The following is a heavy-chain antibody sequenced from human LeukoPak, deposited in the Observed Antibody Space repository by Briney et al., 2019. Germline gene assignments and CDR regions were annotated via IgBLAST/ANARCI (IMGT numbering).Heavy chain of an antibody. CDR2: ISSSGSTI. Sequence: PGGFLGLSCAASGFTFSDYYMSWIRQAPGKGLEWVSYISSSGSTIYYADSVKGRFTISRDNAKNSLYLQMNSLRAEDTAVYYCARARPPGAPYYFDYWGQGTLVTVSS. D-gene: IGHD1-14*01. CDR1: GFTFSDYY. V-gene: IGHV3-11*01. J-gene: IGHJ4*02. CDR3: ARARPPGAPYYFDY.